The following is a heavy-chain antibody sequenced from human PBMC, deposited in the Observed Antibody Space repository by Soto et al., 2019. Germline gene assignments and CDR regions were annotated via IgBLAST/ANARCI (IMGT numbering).Heavy chain of an antibody. Sequence: GGSLRLSCAAAGFTFSGYAMTWVRQAPGKGLEWVSTTGATGRTTYYADSVKGRFTVSRDNSKNTLDLQMSSLRVEDTAAYYCATVHNTSRSFDYWGQGTLVTVSS. CDR2: TGATGRTT. V-gene: IGHV3-23*01. D-gene: IGHD1-20*01. CDR3: ATVHNTSRSFDY. J-gene: IGHJ4*02. CDR1: GFTFSGYA.